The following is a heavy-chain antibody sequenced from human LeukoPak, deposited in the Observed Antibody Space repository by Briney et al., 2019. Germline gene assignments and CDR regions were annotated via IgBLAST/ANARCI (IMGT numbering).Heavy chain of an antibody. D-gene: IGHD4-17*01. CDR3: TRRGDYGDYLTPFDP. Sequence: GGSLRLSCAASGFTFSGSAMHWVRQASGKGLEWVGRIRSKANSYATAYAASVKGRFTISRDDSKNTAYLQMNSLKTEDTAVYYCTRRGDYGDYLTPFDPWGQGTLVTVSS. V-gene: IGHV3-73*01. CDR1: GFTFSGSA. CDR2: IRSKANSYAT. J-gene: IGHJ5*02.